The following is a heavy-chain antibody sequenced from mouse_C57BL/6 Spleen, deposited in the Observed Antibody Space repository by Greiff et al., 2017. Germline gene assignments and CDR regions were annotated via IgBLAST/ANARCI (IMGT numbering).Heavy chain of an antibody. J-gene: IGHJ3*01. V-gene: IGHV1-26*01. CDR2: INPNNGGT. D-gene: IGHD2-2*01. CDR1: GYTFTDYY. Sequence: VQLQQSGPELVNPGASVKISCKASGYTFTDYYMNWVKQSHGKSLEWIGDINPNNGGTSYNQKFKGKATLTVDKSSSTAYMELRSLTSEDSAVYYCAMIYYGYDGDAGFAYWGQGTLVTVSA. CDR3: AMIYYGYDGDAGFAY.